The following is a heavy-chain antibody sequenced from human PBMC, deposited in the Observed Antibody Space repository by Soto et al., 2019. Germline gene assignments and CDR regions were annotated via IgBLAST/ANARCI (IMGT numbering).Heavy chain of an antibody. CDR1: GYTFTDYH. J-gene: IGHJ4*02. CDR3: ARDRVGFAVVTPAH. V-gene: IGHV1-2*02. Sequence: QVQLVQSGAEVKKSGASVKVSCKASGYTFTDYHMHWVRQAPGQGLEWMGWITPDSGDTKYAQKFQGRVTMTRDTSISTVYMELTSLTSDGTAVYFCARDRVGFAVVTPAHWGQGTLVSVSS. D-gene: IGHD3-3*01. CDR2: ITPDSGDT.